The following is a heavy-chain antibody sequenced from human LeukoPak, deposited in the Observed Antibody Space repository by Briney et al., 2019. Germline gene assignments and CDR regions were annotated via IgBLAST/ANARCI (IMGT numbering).Heavy chain of an antibody. V-gene: IGHV3-21*01. Sequence: PGGSLRLSCAASGFTFSSYSMNWVRQAPGKGLEWVSSISSSSSYIYYADSVKGRFTISRDNAKNSLYPQMNSLRAEDTAVYYCAREWSRFTPPDYWGQGTLVTVSS. CDR2: ISSSSSYI. CDR1: GFTFSSYS. J-gene: IGHJ4*02. CDR3: AREWSRFTPPDY. D-gene: IGHD2-8*01.